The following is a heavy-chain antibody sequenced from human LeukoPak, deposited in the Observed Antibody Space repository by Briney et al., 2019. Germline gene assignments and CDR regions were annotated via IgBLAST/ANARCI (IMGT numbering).Heavy chain of an antibody. J-gene: IGHJ5*02. CDR1: GGSISSYY. Sequence: SETPSLTCTVSGGSISSYYWSWIRQPPGKGLEWIGYVYYSGSTNYNPSLKSRVTISVDTSKNQFSLKLSSVTAADTAVYYCARDGAAGTDPWGQGTLVTVSS. CDR2: VYYSGST. CDR3: ARDGAAGTDP. V-gene: IGHV4-59*01. D-gene: IGHD6-13*01.